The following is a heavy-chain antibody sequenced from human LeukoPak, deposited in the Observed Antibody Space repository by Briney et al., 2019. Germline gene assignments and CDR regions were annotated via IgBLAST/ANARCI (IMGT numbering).Heavy chain of an antibody. Sequence: SQTLSLTCAIPGDSVSSNSAAWNWIRQSPSRGLEWLGRTYYRSKWYIEYAASVKSRITINPDTSKNQVSLQVNSVTPEDTAMYYCATNVFDVWGQGTMVTVSS. CDR1: GDSVSSNSAA. CDR3: ATNVFDV. CDR2: TYYRSKWYI. V-gene: IGHV6-1*01. J-gene: IGHJ3*01.